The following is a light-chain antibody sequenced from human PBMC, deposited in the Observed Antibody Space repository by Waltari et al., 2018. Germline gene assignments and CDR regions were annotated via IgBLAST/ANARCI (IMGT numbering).Light chain of an antibody. Sequence: DIPMTQSPYSLSASVGDRVTITCRASQSINDHLNWYQQKPGKAPKLLIYGASSLQSGVPSRFSGSGSGADFTLTISSLQPEDFATYYCQHTYGTLRTFGQGTKVEI. J-gene: IGKJ1*01. CDR2: GAS. CDR1: QSINDH. CDR3: QHTYGTLRT. V-gene: IGKV1-39*01.